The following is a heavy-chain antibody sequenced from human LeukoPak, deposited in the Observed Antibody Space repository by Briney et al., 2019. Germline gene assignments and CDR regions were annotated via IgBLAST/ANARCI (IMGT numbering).Heavy chain of an antibody. CDR1: GGTFSSYA. CDR2: IIPIFGTA. V-gene: IGHV1-69*05. D-gene: IGHD2-2*02. J-gene: IGHJ6*03. Sequence: GASGKVSCKASGGTFSSYAISWVRQTPGQGLEWMGGIIPIFGTANYAQKFQGRVTITTDESTSTAYMELSSLGSEDTAVYYCARVHPLHCSSTSCYIHYYYMDVWGKGTTVTVSS. CDR3: ARVHPLHCSSTSCYIHYYYMDV.